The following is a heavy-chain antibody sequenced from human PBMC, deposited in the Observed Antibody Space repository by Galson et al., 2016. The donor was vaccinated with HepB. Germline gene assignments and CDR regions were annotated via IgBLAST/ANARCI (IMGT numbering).Heavy chain of an antibody. J-gene: IGHJ2*01. CDR3: AKDLDDYETLGPNWYFDV. V-gene: IGHV4-4*02. CDR2: IYHSGST. D-gene: IGHD4/OR15-4a*01. CDR1: GGSISTSNW. Sequence: SETLSLTCAVSGGSISTSNWWSWVRQPPGKGLEWIGDIYHSGSTKYNPSLKSRVIISVDKSKNRFSLKLSSVTAADTAVYYCAKDLDDYETLGPNWYFDVWGRGTLVTVSS.